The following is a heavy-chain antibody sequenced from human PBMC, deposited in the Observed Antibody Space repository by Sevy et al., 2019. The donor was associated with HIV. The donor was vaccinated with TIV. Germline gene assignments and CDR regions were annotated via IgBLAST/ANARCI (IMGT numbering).Heavy chain of an antibody. D-gene: IGHD3-10*01. CDR2: IIPIFGTA. Sequence: TSVKVSCKASGGTFNSYAISWVRQAPGQGLEWMGGIIPIFGTANYAQKFQGRVTITADESTSTAYMELSSLRSEDTAVYYCARDRAYYYGSGSPNWFDPWGQGTLVTVSS. CDR1: GGTFNSYA. V-gene: IGHV1-69*01. J-gene: IGHJ5*02. CDR3: ARDRAYYYGSGSPNWFDP.